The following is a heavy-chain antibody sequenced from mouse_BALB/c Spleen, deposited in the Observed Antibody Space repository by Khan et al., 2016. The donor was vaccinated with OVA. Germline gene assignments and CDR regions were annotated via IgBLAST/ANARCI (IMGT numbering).Heavy chain of an antibody. CDR3: ARDDYGQWYFDV. V-gene: IGHV5-17*02. Sequence: EVELVESGGGLVQPGGSRKLSCAASGFTFSSFGMHWVRQAPEKGLEWVAYISSGSSSIYYADTVKGRFTISRDNPKNTLFLQMTSLRSEDTAMYYCARDDYGQWYFDVWGAGTTVTVSS. CDR2: ISSGSSSI. D-gene: IGHD2-4*01. CDR1: GFTFSSFG. J-gene: IGHJ1*01.